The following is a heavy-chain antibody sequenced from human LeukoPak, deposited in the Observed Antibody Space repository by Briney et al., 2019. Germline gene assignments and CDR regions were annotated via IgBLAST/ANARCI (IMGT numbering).Heavy chain of an antibody. J-gene: IGHJ4*02. CDR3: ARDLGGYSSSSTGY. CDR1: GFTFNSYS. V-gene: IGHV3-21*01. D-gene: IGHD6-6*01. Sequence: AGGSLTLSCAASGFTFNSYSMLWVPHAPGKGLEGVSSMSSSSSYIYYADSVKGRFTISRDNAKSSLYLEMNSLRAEDTAVYYCARDLGGYSSSSTGYWGQGTLVIVSS. CDR2: MSSSSSYI.